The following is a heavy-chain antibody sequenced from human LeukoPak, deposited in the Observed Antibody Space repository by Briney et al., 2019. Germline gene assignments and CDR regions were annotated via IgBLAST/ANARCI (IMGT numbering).Heavy chain of an antibody. D-gene: IGHD6-13*01. CDR3: ARGLHDRSWYGAH. CDR2: LPPDGSYQ. Sequence: GRSLRLSCAASGFTFSDYTMQWVRQAPGRGLEWVALLPPDGSYQYYADSLKGRFTISRDNFKNALYLQMNSLRLEDTAVYYCARGLHDRSWYGAHWGQGTLLSVSS. V-gene: IGHV3-30*04. CDR1: GFTFSDYT. J-gene: IGHJ4*02.